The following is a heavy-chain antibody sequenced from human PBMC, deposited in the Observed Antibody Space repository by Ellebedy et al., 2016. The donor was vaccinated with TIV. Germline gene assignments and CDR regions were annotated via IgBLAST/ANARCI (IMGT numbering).Heavy chain of an antibody. CDR3: ARDGAYGDYAPGQYGMDV. CDR1: GFSFRSYW. CDR2: MRDEGSEK. J-gene: IGHJ6*02. V-gene: IGHV3-7*01. D-gene: IGHD4-17*01. Sequence: GESLKISCAASGFSFRSYWMSWVRQAPGKGLEWVANMRDEGSEKYYVDSVKGRFTISRDNAKNSLYLQMNSLRAEDTAVYYCARDGAYGDYAPGQYGMDVWGQGTTVIVS.